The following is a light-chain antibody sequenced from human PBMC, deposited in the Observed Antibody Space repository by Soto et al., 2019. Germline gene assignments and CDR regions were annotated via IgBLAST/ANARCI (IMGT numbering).Light chain of an antibody. CDR1: QSISSY. CDR3: QQSYSTPRT. J-gene: IGKJ1*01. V-gene: IGKV1-39*01. CDR2: AAS. Sequence: DIQMTQSPSSLSASVGDRVTITCRASQSISSYLNWYQQKPGKAPKLLIYAASSLQSGVPSRFSGSGSGTDFTLTISSLQPEEFATYYCQQSYSTPRTCGQGTKVDIK.